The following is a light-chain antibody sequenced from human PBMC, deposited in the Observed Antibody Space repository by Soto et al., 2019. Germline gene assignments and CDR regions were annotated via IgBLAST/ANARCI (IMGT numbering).Light chain of an antibody. CDR3: LLSYRVVGV. Sequence: QAVVTQEPSLTVSPGGTVTLTCGSNTGAVTSGHYPYWFQQKPGQAPRTLIYDTSNKHSWTPARFSGSLLGGKAALTLSGAQPEDEADYYCLLSYRVVGVFGGGTKLTVL. CDR2: DTS. J-gene: IGLJ2*01. CDR1: TGAVTSGHY. V-gene: IGLV7-46*01.